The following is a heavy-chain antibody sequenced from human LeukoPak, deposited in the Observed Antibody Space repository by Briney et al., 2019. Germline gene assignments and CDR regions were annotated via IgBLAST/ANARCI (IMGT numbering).Heavy chain of an antibody. CDR1: GYSISDGNY. Sequence: PSETLSLTCTVSGYSISDGNYWGWIRQPPGKGLEWIGSIFHTGSTYDNPSLKSRVTTSVDTSKNQFSLSLNSVTAADTAVYYCARRRDGYNFGSFYFDYWGQESWSPSRQ. CDR2: IFHTGST. CDR3: ARRRDGYNFGSFYFDY. V-gene: IGHV4-38-2*02. D-gene: IGHD5-24*01. J-gene: IGHJ4*01.